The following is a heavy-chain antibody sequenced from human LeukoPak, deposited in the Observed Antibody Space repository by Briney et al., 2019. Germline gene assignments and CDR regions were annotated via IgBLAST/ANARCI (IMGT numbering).Heavy chain of an antibody. Sequence: SETLSLTCTVSGGSISSNSHFWDWIRQSPGKGLEWIGSIYYSGSTYYNPSLNSRVTISVDTSKNQFSLKLRSVTAADTAVYYCARRDMTALTAYAFDIWGQGTMVTVSS. V-gene: IGHV4-39*01. CDR1: GGSISSNSHF. CDR2: IYYSGST. D-gene: IGHD4-11*01. CDR3: ARRDMTALTAYAFDI. J-gene: IGHJ3*02.